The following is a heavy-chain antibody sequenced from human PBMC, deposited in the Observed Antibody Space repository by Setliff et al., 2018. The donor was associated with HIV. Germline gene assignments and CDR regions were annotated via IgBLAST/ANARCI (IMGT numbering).Heavy chain of an antibody. D-gene: IGHD3-9*01. J-gene: IGHJ4*02. Sequence: SETLSLTCTVPGGSINRSNYYWGWIRQPPGKGLEWIGTISYTGSTYYDPSLKSRVPISLDTSKNPFFLKLSSVTAPDTAIYYCARQTWEYYDTLTGYYRSPKNFDSWGQGTQVTVSS. CDR2: ISYTGST. CDR1: GGSINRSNYY. CDR3: ARQTWEYYDTLTGYYRSPKNFDS. V-gene: IGHV4-39*01.